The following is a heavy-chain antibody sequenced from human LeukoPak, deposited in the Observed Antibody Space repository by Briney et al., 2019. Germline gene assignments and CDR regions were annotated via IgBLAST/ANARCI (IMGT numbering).Heavy chain of an antibody. CDR1: GGTFSSYA. Sequence: ASVKVSCKASGGTFSSYAISWVRQAPGQGLEWMGGIIPIFGTANYAQKFQGRVTITADESTSAAYMELSSLRSEDTAVYYCARVSPKEDSGHDDYWGQGTLVTVSS. D-gene: IGHD5-12*01. V-gene: IGHV1-69*13. CDR2: IIPIFGTA. J-gene: IGHJ4*02. CDR3: ARVSPKEDSGHDDY.